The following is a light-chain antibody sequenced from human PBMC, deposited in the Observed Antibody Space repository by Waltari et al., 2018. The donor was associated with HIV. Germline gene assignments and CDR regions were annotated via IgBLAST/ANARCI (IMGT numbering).Light chain of an antibody. CDR2: GAS. CDR3: HQYNKWPRGT. V-gene: IGKV3-15*01. CDR1: QSVGSY. Sequence: VMTQSPATLSVSPGGRATLSCRASQSVGSYLAWYQQKPGQAPRLLIYGASTRATGIPTRFSGSGSGKEFTLTISSLQSEDFAVYYCHQYNKWPRGTFGGGTKVEV. J-gene: IGKJ4*01.